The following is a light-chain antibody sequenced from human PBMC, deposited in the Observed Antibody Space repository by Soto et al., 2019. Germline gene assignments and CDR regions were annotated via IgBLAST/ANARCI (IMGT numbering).Light chain of an antibody. CDR1: SSDARSYTL. V-gene: IGLV2-23*01. CDR2: EGS. J-gene: IGLJ2*01. CDR3: CSYAGRVV. Sequence: QSALTQPASVSGSPGQSITISCTGTSSDARSYTLVSWYQQHPGKSPKLMIYEGSKRPSGVSNRFAGSNSGNTASLPISGLQAEDEADYYCCSYAGRVVFGGGTKLTVL.